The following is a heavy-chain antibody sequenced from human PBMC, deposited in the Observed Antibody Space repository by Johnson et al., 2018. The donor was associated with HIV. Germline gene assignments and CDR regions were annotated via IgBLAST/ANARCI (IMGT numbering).Heavy chain of an antibody. CDR2: ISYDGSNE. CDR3: TRGGWKVVTSIFAFDI. CDR1: GFTFSSYT. V-gene: IGHV3-30*04. D-gene: IGHD2-21*02. J-gene: IGHJ3*02. Sequence: QVQLVESGGGVVQPGRSLRLSCAASGFTFSSYTMYWVRQAPGKGLEWVAVISYDGSNEYYADSVTGRFTISRDNSKNTLYLQMNSLRAEDTAVYYCTRGGWKVVTSIFAFDIWGQGTMVAVSS.